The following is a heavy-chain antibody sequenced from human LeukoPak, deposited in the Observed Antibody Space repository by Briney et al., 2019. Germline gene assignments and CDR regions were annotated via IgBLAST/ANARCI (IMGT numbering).Heavy chain of an antibody. Sequence: TGGSLRLSCAASGFTFSSYSMNWVRQAPGKGLEWVSFISSSSSYIYYADSVRGRFTISRDNAKNSLYLQMNSLRAEDTAVYYCARGGHITIFSGMDVWGQGTTVTVSS. CDR2: ISSSSSYI. J-gene: IGHJ6*02. CDR1: GFTFSSYS. CDR3: ARGGHITIFSGMDV. V-gene: IGHV3-21*01. D-gene: IGHD3-9*01.